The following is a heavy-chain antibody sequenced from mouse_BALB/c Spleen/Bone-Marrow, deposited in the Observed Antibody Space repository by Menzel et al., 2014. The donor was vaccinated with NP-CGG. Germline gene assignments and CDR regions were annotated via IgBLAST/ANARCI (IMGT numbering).Heavy chain of an antibody. D-gene: IGHD2-3*01. CDR3: ARSIYDGYSEAMDY. J-gene: IGHJ4*01. CDR1: GYAFTNYL. V-gene: IGHV1-54*03. CDR2: INPGSGGI. Sequence: QVQLQQSGTDLVRSGTSVKVSCKASGYAFTNYLIEWIKRRPGQGLEWIGVINPGSGGINYNERFKGKATLTADKSSSTAYMQLSSLTSDDSAVYFCARSIYDGYSEAMDYWGQGTSVTVSS.